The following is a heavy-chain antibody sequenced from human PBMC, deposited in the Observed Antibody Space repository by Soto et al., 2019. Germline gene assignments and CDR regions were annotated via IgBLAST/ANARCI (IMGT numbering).Heavy chain of an antibody. V-gene: IGHV1-2*02. D-gene: IGHD5-12*01. CDR3: ARGTLRRDGYNPY. J-gene: IGHJ4*02. Sequence: ASVKVSCKASGYTFTGYYMHWVRQAPGQGLEWMGWINPNSGGTHYAQKFQGRVTMTRDTSISTAYMELSRLRSDDTAVYYCARGTLRRDGYNPYWGQGTLVTVSS. CDR2: INPNSGGT. CDR1: GYTFTGYY.